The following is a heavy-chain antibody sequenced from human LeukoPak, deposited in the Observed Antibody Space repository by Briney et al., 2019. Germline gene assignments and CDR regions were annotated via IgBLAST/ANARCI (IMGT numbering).Heavy chain of an antibody. V-gene: IGHV4-34*01. CDR3: ARGPTISETGYFDY. D-gene: IGHD1-1*01. Sequence: SETLSLTCAVYGGSFSAYYWSWIPQSPGKGLEWIAEINHRGDTKYNSSVKSRVTISVDTSKNQFTLKVSSLTAADTAVYYCARGPTISETGYFDYWGQGTLVTVSS. CDR1: GGSFSAYY. CDR2: INHRGDT. J-gene: IGHJ4*03.